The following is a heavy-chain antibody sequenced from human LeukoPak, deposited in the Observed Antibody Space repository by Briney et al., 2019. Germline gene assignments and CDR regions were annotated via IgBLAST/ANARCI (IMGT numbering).Heavy chain of an antibody. CDR3: ARPGIAARPGLDAFDI. CDR1: GGSFSGYY. D-gene: IGHD6-6*01. J-gene: IGHJ3*02. Sequence: MPSETLSLTCAVYGGSFSGYYWSWIRQPPGKGLEWIGEINHSGSTNYNPSLKSRVTISVDTSKNQFSLKLSSVTAADTAVYYCARPGIAARPGLDAFDIWGQGTMVTVSS. V-gene: IGHV4-34*01. CDR2: INHSGST.